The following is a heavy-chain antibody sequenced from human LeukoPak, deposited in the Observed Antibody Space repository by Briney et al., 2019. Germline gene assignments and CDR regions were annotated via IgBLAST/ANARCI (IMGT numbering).Heavy chain of an antibody. CDR1: GGSISSGGYY. J-gene: IGHJ4*02. CDR3: ARGVLLWFGELLSLAPYYFDY. CDR2: IYHSGST. Sequence: SQTLSLTCTVSGGSISSGGYYWSWIRQPPGKGLEWIGYIYHSGSTYYNPSLKSRVTISVDRSKNQFSLKLSSVTAADTAVYYCARGVLLWFGELLSLAPYYFDYWGQGTLVTVSS. V-gene: IGHV4-30-2*01. D-gene: IGHD3-10*01.